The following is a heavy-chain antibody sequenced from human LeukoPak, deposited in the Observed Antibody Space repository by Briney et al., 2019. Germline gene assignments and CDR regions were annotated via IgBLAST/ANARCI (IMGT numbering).Heavy chain of an antibody. Sequence: GGSLRLSCAASGFTFSSYAMSWVRQAPGKGLEWVSAISGSGGSTYYADSVKGRFTISRDNSKNTLYLQMNSLRAEDTAVYYCXRDXXXGAXEYYFDYWGQGTLVTX. CDR2: ISGSGGST. D-gene: IGHD1-26*01. J-gene: IGHJ4*02. V-gene: IGHV3-23*01. CDR1: GFTFSSYA. CDR3: XRDXXXGAXEYYFDY.